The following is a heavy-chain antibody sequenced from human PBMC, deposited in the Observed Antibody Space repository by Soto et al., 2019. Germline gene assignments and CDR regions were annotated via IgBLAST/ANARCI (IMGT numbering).Heavy chain of an antibody. J-gene: IGHJ6*02. CDR3: AACLSDSTVKTPWGPNEYYYYYGMEV. Sequence: SVKVSCKASGFTFTSSAVQWVRQARGQRLEWIGWIVVGSGNTNYAQKFQERVTITRDMSTSTAYMELSSLRSEDTAVYYCAACLSDSTVKTPWGPNEYYYYYGMEVWGQGTTVTVSS. D-gene: IGHD4-4*01. CDR1: GFTFTSSA. CDR2: IVVGSGNT. V-gene: IGHV1-58*01.